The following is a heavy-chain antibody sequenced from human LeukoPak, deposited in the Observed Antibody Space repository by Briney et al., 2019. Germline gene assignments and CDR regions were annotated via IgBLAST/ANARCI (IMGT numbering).Heavy chain of an antibody. D-gene: IGHD4-17*01. J-gene: IGHJ4*02. CDR2: ISYSGST. CDR3: ARAGSYRLTTTL. CDR1: GGSISPYY. V-gene: IGHV4-59*01. Sequence: SETLTLTCAVSGGSISPYYWMWIRQPPGKGLEWIGYISYSGSTSFNPSLKSRVTISLDTSTNQVSLKLRSVTAADTAVYYCARAGSYRLTTTLWGQGTLVTVSS.